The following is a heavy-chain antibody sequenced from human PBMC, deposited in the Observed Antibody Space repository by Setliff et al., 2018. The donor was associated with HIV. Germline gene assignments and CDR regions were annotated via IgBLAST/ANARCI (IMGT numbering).Heavy chain of an antibody. J-gene: IGHJ6*02. Sequence: SETLSLTCTVSGGSISSGDYYWSWIRQPPGKGLEWIGYINYSGSTYYNPSLKSRVTISVDTSKNQFSLKLSPVTAADTAVYYCARDTLASGGTAMVNYYYYGMDVWGQGTTVTVSS. CDR3: ARDTLASGGTAMVNYYYYGMDV. V-gene: IGHV4-30-4*08. CDR2: INYSGST. D-gene: IGHD5-18*01. CDR1: GGSISSGDYY.